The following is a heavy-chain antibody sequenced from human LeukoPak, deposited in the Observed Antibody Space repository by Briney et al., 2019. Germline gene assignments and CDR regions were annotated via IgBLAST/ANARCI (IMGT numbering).Heavy chain of an antibody. CDR2: ISNSGYTI. J-gene: IGHJ4*02. CDR3: ARCTTGRTFGSLREIKRSREIHY. D-gene: IGHD1-1*01. V-gene: IGHV3-48*03. Sequence: GGSLRLSCAASGFTFSVYEMNWVRQAPGKGLEWVSYISNSGYTIYYADSVKGRFTISRDNAKNSLYLQMNSLRVEDTAVYYCARCTTGRTFGSLREIKRSREIHYWGQGTLVTVSS. CDR1: GFTFSVYE.